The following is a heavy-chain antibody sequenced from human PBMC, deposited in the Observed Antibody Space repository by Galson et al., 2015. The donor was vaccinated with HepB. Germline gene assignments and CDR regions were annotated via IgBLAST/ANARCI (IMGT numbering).Heavy chain of an antibody. CDR3: ATTGGDIVVVVAAVGMDY. CDR1: GFTFSSYA. J-gene: IGHJ4*02. V-gene: IGHV3-23*01. Sequence: SLRLSCAASGFTFSSYAMSWVRQAPGKGLEWVSGISGSGGSTYYADSVKGRFTISRDNSKNTLYLQMNSLRAEDTAVYYCATTGGDIVVVVAAVGMDYWGQGTLVTVSS. D-gene: IGHD2-15*01. CDR2: ISGSGGST.